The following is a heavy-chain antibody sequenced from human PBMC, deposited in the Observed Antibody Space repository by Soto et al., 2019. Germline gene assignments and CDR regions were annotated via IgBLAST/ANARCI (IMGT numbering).Heavy chain of an antibody. J-gene: IGHJ6*04. V-gene: IGHV3-74*01. CDR2: IDNAGIDS. D-gene: IGHD3-10*01. CDR1: GFTFSGRS. Sequence: EVQLVESGGGLVQPGGSLRLSCAASGFTFSGRSMPWVRQAPGKGLVWVSGIDNAGIDSTYGDSVQGRFTSSRDNAKNTLYLQMNNLRVEDMAVYYCTRGWFGPDVWGKGTTVTVSS. CDR3: TRGWFGPDV.